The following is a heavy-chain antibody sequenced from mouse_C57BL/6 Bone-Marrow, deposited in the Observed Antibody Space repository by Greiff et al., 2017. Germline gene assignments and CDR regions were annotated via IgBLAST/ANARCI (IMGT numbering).Heavy chain of an antibody. CDR3: ARPFNWDVYFDY. CDR1: GFTFSSYG. J-gene: IGHJ2*01. CDR2: ISSGGSYT. D-gene: IGHD4-1*01. Sequence: EVQLVESGGDLVKPGGSLKLSCAASGFTFSSYGMSWVRQTPDTRLEWVATISSGGSYTYYPDSVKGRFTISRDNAKNTLYLQMSSLKSEDTAMYYCARPFNWDVYFDYWGQGTTLTVSS. V-gene: IGHV5-6*01.